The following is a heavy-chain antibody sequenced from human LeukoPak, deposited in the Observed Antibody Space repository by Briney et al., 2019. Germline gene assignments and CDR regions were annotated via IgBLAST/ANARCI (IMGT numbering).Heavy chain of an antibody. Sequence: ASVKVSCKASGGTFSSYAISWVRQAPGQGLEWMGRIIPILGIANYAQKFQGRVTITADKSTSTAYMELSSLRSEDTAVYYCARDDIVVVPAAMPYYYYMDVWGKGTTVTVSS. V-gene: IGHV1-69*04. CDR2: IIPILGIA. D-gene: IGHD2-2*01. J-gene: IGHJ6*03. CDR3: ARDDIVVVPAAMPYYYYMDV. CDR1: GGTFSSYA.